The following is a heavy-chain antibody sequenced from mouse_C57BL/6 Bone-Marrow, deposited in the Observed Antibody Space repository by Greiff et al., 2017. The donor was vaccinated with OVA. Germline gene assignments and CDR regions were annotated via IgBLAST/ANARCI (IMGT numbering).Heavy chain of an antibody. CDR2: ISSGSSTI. D-gene: IGHD1-1*01. Sequence: EVKVEESGGGLVKPGGSLKLSCAASGFTFSDYGMHWVRQAPEKGLEWVAYISSGSSTIYYADTVKGRFTISRDNAKNTLFLQMTSLRSEDTAMDYCARGITTVVARAMDYWGQGTSVTVSS. J-gene: IGHJ4*01. CDR3: ARGITTVVARAMDY. V-gene: IGHV5-17*01. CDR1: GFTFSDYG.